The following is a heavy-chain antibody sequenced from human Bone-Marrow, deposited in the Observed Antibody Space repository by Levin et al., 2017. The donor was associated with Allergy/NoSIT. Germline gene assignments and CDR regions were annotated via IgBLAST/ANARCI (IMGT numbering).Heavy chain of an antibody. V-gene: IGHV3-21*01. CDR3: ARDWETYCNGDCYFDY. D-gene: IGHD2-21*02. CDR2: ISPRSTPI. Sequence: GGSLRLSCAASGFTFNTYNMNWVRQAPGKGLEWVSSISPRSTPIYEAESVKGRFTISRNNAKNSVYLQMNSLRVEDTAVYYCARDWETYCNGDCYFDYWGQGTLVTVSS. CDR1: GFTFNTYN. J-gene: IGHJ4*02.